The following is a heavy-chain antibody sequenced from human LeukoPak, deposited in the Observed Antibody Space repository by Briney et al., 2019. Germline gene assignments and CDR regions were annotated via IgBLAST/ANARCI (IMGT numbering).Heavy chain of an antibody. J-gene: IGHJ6*02. V-gene: IGHV1-24*01. CDR2: FDPEDGET. CDR3: ATLPAYYYGMDV. Sequence: AXGKGLXXMGGFDPEDGETIYAQKFQGRVTMTEDTSTDTAYMELSSLRSEDTAVYYCATLPAYYYGMDVWGQGTTVTVSS.